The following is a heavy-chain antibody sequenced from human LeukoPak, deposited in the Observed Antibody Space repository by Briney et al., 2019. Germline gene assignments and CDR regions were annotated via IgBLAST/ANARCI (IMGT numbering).Heavy chain of an antibody. Sequence: GASVKVSCKASGYTFTSYDINWVRQATGQGLEWMGWMSPNSGNTGYAQKFQGRVTMTRNTSISTAYMELGSLESEDTAVYYCARTPPDTTGYYSWGQGTLVTVSS. V-gene: IGHV1-8*01. J-gene: IGHJ4*02. CDR3: ARTPPDTTGYYS. CDR2: MSPNSGNT. CDR1: GYTFTSYD. D-gene: IGHD3-22*01.